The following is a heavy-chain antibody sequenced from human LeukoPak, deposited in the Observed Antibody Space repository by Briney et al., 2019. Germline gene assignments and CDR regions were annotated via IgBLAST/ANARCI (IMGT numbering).Heavy chain of an antibody. CDR3: AMTDRNPRKSTTRRIVGAPTSEERGPFDS. D-gene: IGHD1-26*01. V-gene: IGHV1-46*01. J-gene: IGHJ4*02. CDR2: IDPSGGST. CDR1: GYTFTSYY. Sequence: ASVKVSCKASGYTFTSYYMHWVRQAPGQGLEWMGIIDPSGGSTTYAQKFQGRVSMTRDTSTSTVYMELSSLRSEDTAVYYCAMTDRNPRKSTTRRIVGAPTSEERGPFDSWGQGTLVTVSS.